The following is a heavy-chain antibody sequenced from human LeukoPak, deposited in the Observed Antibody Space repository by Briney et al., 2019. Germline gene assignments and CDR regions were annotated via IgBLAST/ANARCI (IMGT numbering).Heavy chain of an antibody. Sequence: GRSLRLSRAASGFTFSSYGMHWVRQAPGKGLEWVAVIWYDGSNKYYADSVKGRFTISRDNSKNTLYLQMNSLRAEDTAVYYCARDEVVLWFGESPGAIDYWGQGTLVTVSS. CDR3: ARDEVVLWFGESPGAIDY. CDR1: GFTFSSYG. V-gene: IGHV3-33*01. D-gene: IGHD3-10*01. CDR2: IWYDGSNK. J-gene: IGHJ4*02.